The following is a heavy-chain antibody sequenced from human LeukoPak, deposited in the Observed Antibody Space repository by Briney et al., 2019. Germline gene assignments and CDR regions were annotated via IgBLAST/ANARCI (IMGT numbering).Heavy chain of an antibody. CDR1: GFTVSSNY. D-gene: IGHD3-3*01. V-gene: IGHV3-53*01. CDR2: IYSGGST. CDR3: ARAEGVYDFWSGYYQYYFDY. J-gene: IGHJ4*02. Sequence: GGSLRLSCAASGFTVSSNYMSWVRQAPGKGLEWVSVIYSGGSTYYADSVKGRFTISRDNSKNTLYLQMNSLRAEDTAVYYCARAEGVYDFWSGYYQYYFDYWGQGTLVTVSS.